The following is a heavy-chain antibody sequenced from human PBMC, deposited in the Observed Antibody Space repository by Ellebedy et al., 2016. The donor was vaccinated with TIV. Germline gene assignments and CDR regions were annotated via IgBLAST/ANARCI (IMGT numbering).Heavy chain of an antibody. CDR1: GFTFSNYA. V-gene: IGHV3-48*02. CDR3: VRVYGYYYGMDV. CDR2: VSHSGGAT. Sequence: GGSLRLSXAASGFTFSNYAMAWVRQAPGKGLEWVSSVSHSGGATYYADSVKGRFTISRDNAKNSLYLQMNSLRDEDTAVYYCVRVYGYYYGMDVWGQGTTVTVSS. D-gene: IGHD2-8*01. J-gene: IGHJ6*02.